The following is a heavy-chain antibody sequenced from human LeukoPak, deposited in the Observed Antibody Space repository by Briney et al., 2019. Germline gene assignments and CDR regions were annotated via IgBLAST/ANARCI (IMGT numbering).Heavy chain of an antibody. J-gene: IGHJ4*02. D-gene: IGHD1-14*01. Sequence: ASVTLSCTASAYTFTSYYMHWERQAPGQGLEWMGIINTSDGSTSYAQMFHCRDTMTRDMSTSTVYMELSSMRAEDTAVYYCARAECADVDYWGQETLVTVSS. V-gene: IGHV1-46*01. CDR2: INTSDGST. CDR1: AYTFTSYY. CDR3: ARAECADVDY.